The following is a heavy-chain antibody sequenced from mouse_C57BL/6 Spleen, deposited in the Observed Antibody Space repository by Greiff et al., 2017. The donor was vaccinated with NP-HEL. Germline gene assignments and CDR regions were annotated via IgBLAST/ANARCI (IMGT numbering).Heavy chain of an antibody. CDR3: ARSPTMITTLRYYYAMDY. D-gene: IGHD2-4*01. Sequence: QVQLQQSGAELMKPGASVKLSCKATGYTFTGYWIEWVKQRPGHGLEWIGEILPGSGSTNYNEKFKGKATFTADTSSNTAYMQLSSLTTEDSAIYYCARSPTMITTLRYYYAMDYWGQGTSVTVSS. CDR2: ILPGSGST. J-gene: IGHJ4*01. CDR1: GYTFTGYW. V-gene: IGHV1-9*01.